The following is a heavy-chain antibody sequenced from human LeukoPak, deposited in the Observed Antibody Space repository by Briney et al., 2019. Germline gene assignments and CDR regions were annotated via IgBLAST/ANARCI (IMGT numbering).Heavy chain of an antibody. CDR3: ARGIGLNYNWLDP. CDR1: GYSFTSYW. D-gene: IGHD1-7*01. Sequence: GESLKISCKGSGYSFTSYWIGWVRQVPGKGLELVGIIYPGDSDTRYSPSFQGQINNSADKSISPAYLQWSSRKASDTAMYYCARGIGLNYNWLDPWGQGTLVTVSS. V-gene: IGHV5-51*01. J-gene: IGHJ5*02. CDR2: IYPGDSDT.